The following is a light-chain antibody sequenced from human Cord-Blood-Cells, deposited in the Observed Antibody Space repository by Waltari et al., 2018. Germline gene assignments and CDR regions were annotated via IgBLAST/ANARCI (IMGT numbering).Light chain of an antibody. V-gene: IGLV2-8*01. J-gene: IGLJ2*01. CDR2: EVS. Sequence: QSALTQPPSASGSPGQSVTISCTGTSSDVAGYNYVSWYQQHPGQAPKLMIYEVSNGPSGVPDRFSGSKSGNTASLTVSGLQAEDEADYYCSSYAGSTSVVFGGGTKLTVL. CDR1: SSDVAGYNY. CDR3: SSYAGSTSVV.